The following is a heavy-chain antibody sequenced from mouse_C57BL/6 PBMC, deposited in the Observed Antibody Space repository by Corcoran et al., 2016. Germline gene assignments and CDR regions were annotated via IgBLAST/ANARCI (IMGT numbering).Heavy chain of an antibody. Sequence: EVQLQQSGPELVKPGASVKISCKASGYTFTDYYMNWVKQSHGKSLEWIGDINPNNGGTSYNQKFKGKATLTVDKSSSTAYMELRSLTSEDSAVYYCASPLGYYGSSWFAYWGQGTLVTVSA. D-gene: IGHD1-1*01. V-gene: IGHV1-26*01. CDR2: INPNNGGT. J-gene: IGHJ3*01. CDR1: GYTFTDYY. CDR3: ASPLGYYGSSWFAY.